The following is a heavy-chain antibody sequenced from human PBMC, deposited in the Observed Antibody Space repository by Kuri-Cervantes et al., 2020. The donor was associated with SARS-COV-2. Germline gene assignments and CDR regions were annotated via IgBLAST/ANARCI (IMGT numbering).Heavy chain of an antibody. Sequence: FAVYGGSFSGYYWSWIRQPPGKGLEWIGEINHSGSTNYNPSLKSRVTISVDTSKNQFSLKLGSVTAADTAVYYCARDADSSGSLDYWGQGTLVTVSS. D-gene: IGHD3-22*01. CDR2: INHSGST. CDR1: GGSFSGYY. J-gene: IGHJ4*02. V-gene: IGHV4-34*01. CDR3: ARDADSSGSLDY.